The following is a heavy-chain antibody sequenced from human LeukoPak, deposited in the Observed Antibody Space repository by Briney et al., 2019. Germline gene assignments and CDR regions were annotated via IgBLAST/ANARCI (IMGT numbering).Heavy chain of an antibody. Sequence: PGGSLRLSCAASGFTFSSYAMSWVRQAPGKGLEWVSAISGSSGSTYYADSVKGRFTISRDNSKNTLYLQMNSLRAEDTAVYYCAKEAIGVEYYYYYMDVWGKGTTVTVSS. CDR3: AKEAIGVEYYYYYMDV. V-gene: IGHV3-23*01. J-gene: IGHJ6*03. CDR2: ISGSSGST. CDR1: GFTFSSYA. D-gene: IGHD3-10*01.